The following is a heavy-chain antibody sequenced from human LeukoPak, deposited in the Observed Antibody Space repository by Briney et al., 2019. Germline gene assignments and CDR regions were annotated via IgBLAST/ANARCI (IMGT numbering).Heavy chain of an antibody. J-gene: IGHJ4*02. V-gene: IGHV1-3*01. CDR1: GYTFTSYA. CDR3: AREEWSGYQFDY. D-gene: IGHD3-3*01. CDR2: INAGNGNT. Sequence: EASVKVSCKASGYTFTSYAMHWVRRAPGQRLEWMGWINAGNGNTKYSQKFQGRVTITRDTSASTAYMELSSLRSEDTAVYYCAREEWSGYQFDYWGQGTLVTVSS.